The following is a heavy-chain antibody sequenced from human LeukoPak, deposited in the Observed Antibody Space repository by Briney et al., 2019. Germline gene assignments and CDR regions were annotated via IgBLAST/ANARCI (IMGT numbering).Heavy chain of an antibody. D-gene: IGHD1-26*01. CDR3: ARTMGATTLFDY. Sequence: PSETLSLTCAVYGGSFSGYYWSWIRQPPGKGLEWIGEINHSGSTNYNPSLKSRVTISVDTSKNQFSLKLSSVTAADTAVYYCARTMGATTLFDYWGQGTLVTVSS. V-gene: IGHV4-34*01. CDR1: GGSFSGYY. CDR2: INHSGST. J-gene: IGHJ4*02.